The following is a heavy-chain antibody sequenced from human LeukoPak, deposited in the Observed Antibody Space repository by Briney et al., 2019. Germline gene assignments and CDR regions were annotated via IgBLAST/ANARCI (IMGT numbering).Heavy chain of an antibody. CDR2: ISGYNGNA. J-gene: IGHJ4*02. Sequence: ASVKVSCKTSGYTFNNYGISWVRQASGQGLEWMGWISGYNGNAKYAQKVQGRVTMTTDISTSTAYMELRSLRSDDTAVYYCARGGHRRYYYDSSGYYRGDYWGQGTLVTVSS. CDR3: ARGGHRRYYYDSSGYYRGDY. D-gene: IGHD3-22*01. CDR1: GYTFNNYG. V-gene: IGHV1-18*01.